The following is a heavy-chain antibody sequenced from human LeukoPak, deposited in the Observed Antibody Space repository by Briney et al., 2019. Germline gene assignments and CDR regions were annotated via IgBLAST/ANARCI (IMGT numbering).Heavy chain of an antibody. J-gene: IGHJ5*02. Sequence: SETLSLTCAVYGGSFSDYYWTWIRQPPGKGLEWIGEITQIESINYNPSLASRVTMSVDTSKNQFSLKMTSVTAADTAVYYCARDGIQLLWFGELSPFDPWGQGTLVTVSS. V-gene: IGHV4-34*01. CDR2: ITQIESI. D-gene: IGHD3-10*01. CDR3: ARDGIQLLWFGELSPFDP. CDR1: GGSFSDYY.